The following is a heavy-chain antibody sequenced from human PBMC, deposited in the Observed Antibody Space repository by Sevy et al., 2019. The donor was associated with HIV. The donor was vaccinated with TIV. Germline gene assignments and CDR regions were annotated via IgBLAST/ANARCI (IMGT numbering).Heavy chain of an antibody. V-gene: IGHV3-21*01. Sequence: GSLRLSCAASGFTFSSYPMHWVRQAPVKGLEWVSSISGLSNYIYYADSVKGRFSISRDNTKNSVYLQMNSLRGEDTAVFYCARAVPATDAFDIWGQGTLVTVSS. D-gene: IGHD6-19*01. CDR2: ISGLSNYI. J-gene: IGHJ3*02. CDR3: ARAVPATDAFDI. CDR1: GFTFSSYP.